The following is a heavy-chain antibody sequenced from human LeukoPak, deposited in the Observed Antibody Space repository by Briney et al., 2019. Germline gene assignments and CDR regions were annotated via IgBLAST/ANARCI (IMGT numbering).Heavy chain of an antibody. Sequence: GGSLRLSCAASGFTFSSYAMSWVRQAPGKGLEWVSAISGSGGSTYYADSVKGRFTISRDNSKNTPYLQMNSLRAEDTAVYYCAKDRIAAADYYYYYMDVWGKGTTVTVSS. CDR1: GFTFSSYA. J-gene: IGHJ6*03. CDR2: ISGSGGST. V-gene: IGHV3-23*01. D-gene: IGHD6-13*01. CDR3: AKDRIAAADYYYYYMDV.